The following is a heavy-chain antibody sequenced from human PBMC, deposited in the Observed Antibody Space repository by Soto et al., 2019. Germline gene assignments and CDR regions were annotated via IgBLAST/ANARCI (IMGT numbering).Heavy chain of an antibody. CDR1: GYSFTIYW. Sequence: GQSLKISCKGSGYSFTIYWIGWVRQMPGKGLEWMGIIYPGDSDTRYSPSFQGQVTISADKSISTAYLQWSSLKASDTAMYYCARPHXRYYDSSGYYYAAAFDIWGQGTMVTVSS. CDR3: ARPHXRYYDSSGYYYAAAFDI. D-gene: IGHD3-22*01. CDR2: IYPGDSDT. V-gene: IGHV5-51*01. J-gene: IGHJ3*02.